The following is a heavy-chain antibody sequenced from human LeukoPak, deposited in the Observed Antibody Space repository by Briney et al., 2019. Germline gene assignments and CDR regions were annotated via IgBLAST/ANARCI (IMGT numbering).Heavy chain of an antibody. V-gene: IGHV3-30*04. CDR3: AKSYYYDSSGEEANAFDI. D-gene: IGHD3-22*01. J-gene: IGHJ3*02. Sequence: QPGGSLRLSCAASGFTFSSYAMHWVRQAPGKGLEWVAVISYDGSNKYYADSVKGRFTISRDNSKNTLYLRMNSLRAEDTAVYYCAKSYYYDSSGEEANAFDIWGQGTMVTVSS. CDR1: GFTFSSYA. CDR2: ISYDGSNK.